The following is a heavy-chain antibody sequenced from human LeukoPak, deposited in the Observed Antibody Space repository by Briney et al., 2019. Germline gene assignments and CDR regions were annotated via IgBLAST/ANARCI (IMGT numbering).Heavy chain of an antibody. V-gene: IGHV3-53*01. CDR3: AGCSGGSCYYYGMDV. D-gene: IGHD2-15*01. J-gene: IGHJ6*02. CDR1: GFTVSSNY. Sequence: GGSLRPSCAAAGFTVSSNYMSWVRQAPGKGLEWVSVIYSGGSTYYADSVKGRFTISRDNSKNTLYLQMNSLRAEDTAVYYCAGCSGGSCYYYGMDVWGQGTTVTVSS. CDR2: IYSGGST.